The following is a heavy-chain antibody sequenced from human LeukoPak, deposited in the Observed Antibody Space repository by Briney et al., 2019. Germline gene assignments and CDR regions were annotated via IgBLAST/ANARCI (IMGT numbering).Heavy chain of an antibody. D-gene: IGHD3-22*01. CDR2: ISYDGSNK. J-gene: IGHJ4*02. V-gene: IGHV3-30*18. CDR1: GFTFSRHT. CDR3: AKIKDDSSGYYYYFDY. Sequence: GGSLRLSCSASGFTFSRHTMHWVRQAPGKGLEWVAVISYDGSNKYYADSVKGRFTISRDNSKNTLYLQMNSLRAEDTAVYYCAKIKDDSSGYYYYFDYWGQGTLVTVSS.